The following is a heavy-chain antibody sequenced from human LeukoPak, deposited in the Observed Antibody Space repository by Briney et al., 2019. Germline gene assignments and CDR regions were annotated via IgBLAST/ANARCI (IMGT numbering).Heavy chain of an antibody. CDR3: ARDFGYDSSGSFFDY. CDR1: GFTITTFA. D-gene: IGHD3-22*01. CDR2: ISGSGGST. V-gene: IGHV3-23*01. J-gene: IGHJ4*02. Sequence: GGSLRLSCAASGFTITTFAMSWVRQAPGKGLEWVSAISGSGGSTYYADSVKGRFTISRDNSKNTLYLQMNSLRAEDTAVYYCARDFGYDSSGSFFDYWGQGTLVTVSS.